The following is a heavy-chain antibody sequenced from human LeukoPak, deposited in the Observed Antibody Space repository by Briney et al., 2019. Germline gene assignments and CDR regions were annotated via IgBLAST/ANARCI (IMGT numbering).Heavy chain of an antibody. V-gene: IGHV3-66*02. J-gene: IGHJ4*02. D-gene: IGHD6-19*01. CDR3: ARGGSSGPMDY. Sequence: PGGSLRLSCAASGFTVSSNYMSSVRQAPGKGLEWVSVIYSGGSTYYPDSVKGRLTLSRGNSKNTLYLQMNSLRAEDTAVYYCARGGSSGPMDYWGQGTLVTVSS. CDR2: IYSGGST. CDR1: GFTVSSNY.